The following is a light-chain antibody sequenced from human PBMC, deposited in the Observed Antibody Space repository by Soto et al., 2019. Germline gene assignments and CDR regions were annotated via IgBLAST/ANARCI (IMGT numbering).Light chain of an antibody. CDR3: QQYNFYPYT. Sequence: DIQLTQSPSSLSASVGDSVTITCRASQGINTYLAWIQQRPGKAPRSLIYAASSLQSGVPSRFRGGGAGTHFSLTISSLQPEDFATYYCQQYNFYPYTFGQGTTLEIK. V-gene: IGKV1-16*01. CDR1: QGINTY. CDR2: AAS. J-gene: IGKJ2*01.